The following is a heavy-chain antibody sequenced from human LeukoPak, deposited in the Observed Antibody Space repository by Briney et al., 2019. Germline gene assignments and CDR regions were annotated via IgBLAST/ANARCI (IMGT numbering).Heavy chain of an antibody. J-gene: IGHJ4*02. CDR3: ARERPGIAVAGTGFAY. V-gene: IGHV1-2*02. Sequence: ASVKVSCKASGYIFTGYYMHWVRQAPGQGLEWMGCINPKSGGTKYAQKFQGRVTMTRDTSISTAYMEVSRLTSDDTAVYYCARERPGIAVAGTGFAYWGQGTLVTVSS. CDR1: GYIFTGYY. CDR2: INPKSGGT. D-gene: IGHD6-19*01.